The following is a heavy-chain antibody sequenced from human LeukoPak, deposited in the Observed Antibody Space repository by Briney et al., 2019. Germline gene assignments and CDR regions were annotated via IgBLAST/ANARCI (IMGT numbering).Heavy chain of an antibody. CDR3: TREGYSYGLPYYYYYYYMDV. J-gene: IGHJ6*03. Sequence: GGSLRLSCTASGFTFGDYAMSWFRQAPGKGLEWVGFIRSKAYGGTTEYAASVKGRFTISRDDSKSIAYLQMNSLKTEDTAVYYCTREGYSYGLPYYYYYYYMDVWGKGTTVTISS. CDR2: IRSKAYGGTT. CDR1: GFTFGDYA. V-gene: IGHV3-49*03. D-gene: IGHD5-18*01.